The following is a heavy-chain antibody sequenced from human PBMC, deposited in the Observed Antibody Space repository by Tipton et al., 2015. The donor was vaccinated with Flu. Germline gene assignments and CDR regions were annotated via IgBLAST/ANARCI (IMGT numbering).Heavy chain of an antibody. V-gene: IGHV4-38-2*01. CDR1: GYSIRSAYY. CDR2: IYHSGTT. Sequence: LRLSCSVSGYSIRSAYYWGWVRRLPGKGLEWIGTIYHSGTTYYNPSLKSRLTISVDTSKNQFSLRLSSVTAADTAVYYCARHTGDSVRGVIDYWGQGTLVTVSS. J-gene: IGHJ4*02. CDR3: ARHTGDSVRGVIDY. D-gene: IGHD3-10*02.